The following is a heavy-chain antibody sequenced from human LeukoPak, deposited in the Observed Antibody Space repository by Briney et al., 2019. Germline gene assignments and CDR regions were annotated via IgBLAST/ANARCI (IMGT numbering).Heavy chain of an antibody. V-gene: IGHV3-30*18. D-gene: IGHD3-9*01. CDR1: GFSFSSYA. J-gene: IGHJ4*02. CDR2: ISYDGSNK. Sequence: GRSLRLSCAASGFSFSSYAMHWVRQAPGRGLEWVAVISYDGSNKYYVDSVKGRFTISRDNSKNTLYLQMNSLRAEDTAVYYCAKVERYGRTGGNWFVDYWGQGTLVTVSS. CDR3: AKVERYGRTGGNWFVDY.